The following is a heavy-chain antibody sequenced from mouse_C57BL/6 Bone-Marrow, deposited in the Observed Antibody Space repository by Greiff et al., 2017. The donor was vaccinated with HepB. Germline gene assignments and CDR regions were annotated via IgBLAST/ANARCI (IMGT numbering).Heavy chain of an antibody. D-gene: IGHD2-3*01. CDR2: ISSGSSTI. CDR3: ARPGGYYSFAY. Sequence: EVHLVESGGGLVKPGGSLKLSCAASGFTFSDYGMHWVRQAPEKGLEWVAYISSGSSTIYYADTVKGRFTISRDNAKNTLFLQMTSLRSEDTAMYYCARPGGYYSFAYWGQGTLVTVSA. V-gene: IGHV5-17*01. J-gene: IGHJ3*01. CDR1: GFTFSDYG.